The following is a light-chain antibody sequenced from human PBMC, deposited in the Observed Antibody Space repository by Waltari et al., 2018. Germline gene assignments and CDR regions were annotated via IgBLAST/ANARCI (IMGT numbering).Light chain of an antibody. V-gene: IGLV2-14*03. CDR3: SSYTRSSTVV. CDR2: DVS. CDR1: TSDVGVTNY. J-gene: IGLJ3*02. Sequence: QSALTQPASVSGSPGRSITISCPGTTSDVGVTNYFPWYQQHPGKAPKLMIYDVSNRPSGVSNRFSGSKSGNTASLTISGLQAEDEADYYCSSYTRSSTVVFGGGTKLTVL.